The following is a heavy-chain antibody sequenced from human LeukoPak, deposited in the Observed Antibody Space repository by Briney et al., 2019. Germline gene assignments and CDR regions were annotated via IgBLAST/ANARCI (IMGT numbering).Heavy chain of an antibody. D-gene: IGHD3-10*01. V-gene: IGHV6-1*01. Sequence: SQTLSLTCAISGVSVSSNNDALNWIRQSPSRVLECLGRTYYRSKWFNDYAVSVKSRIIIDPDSSKNQFSLQLNSVTLEDTAVYYCARGGSGGRAFDIWGQGTMVTVSS. CDR1: GVSVSSNNDA. CDR2: TYYRSKWFN. J-gene: IGHJ3*02. CDR3: ARGGSGGRAFDI.